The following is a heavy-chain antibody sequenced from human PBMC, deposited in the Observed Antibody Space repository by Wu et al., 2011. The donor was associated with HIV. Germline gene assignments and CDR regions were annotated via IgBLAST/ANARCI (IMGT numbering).Heavy chain of an antibody. V-gene: IGHV1-18*01. J-gene: IGHJ4*02. Sequence: GASVKVSCKASGYTFNNYGINWVRQAPGQGLEWMGWISPYNDNTNYAQKLQGRVTMTTDTSTSTAYMELRSLRSDDTAVYYCARRAPCSGGSCGVDFDYWGQGTLVTVSS. CDR1: GYTFNNYG. CDR3: ARRAPCSGGSCGVDFDY. CDR2: ISPYNDNT. D-gene: IGHD2-15*01.